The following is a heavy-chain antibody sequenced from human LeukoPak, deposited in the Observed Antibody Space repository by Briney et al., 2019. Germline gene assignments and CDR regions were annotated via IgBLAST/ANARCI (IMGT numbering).Heavy chain of an antibody. CDR2: ISGSGGST. J-gene: IGHJ4*02. V-gene: IGHV3-23*01. Sequence: PGKSLRLSCVASGFSLSSYAMSWVRQAPGKGLEWVSAISGSGGSTYYADSVKGRFTISRDNSKNTLYLQMNSLRAEDTAVYYCAKVGSWIHFDYWGQGTLVTVSS. D-gene: IGHD5-18*01. CDR3: AKVGSWIHFDY. CDR1: GFSLSSYA.